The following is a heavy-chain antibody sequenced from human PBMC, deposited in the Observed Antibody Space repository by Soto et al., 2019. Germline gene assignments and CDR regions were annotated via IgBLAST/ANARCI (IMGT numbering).Heavy chain of an antibody. CDR3: ARAKSIATAGTDRNYYYHYGMDV. V-gene: IGHV1-69*13. D-gene: IGHD6-13*01. J-gene: IGHJ6*02. Sequence: SVKVSCKASGGTFSSYAISWVRQAPGQGLEWMGGIIPIFGTANYAQKFQGRVTITADESTSTAYMELSSLRSEDTAVYYCARAKSIATAGTDRNYYYHYGMDVWGQGTTVTVSS. CDR2: IIPIFGTA. CDR1: GGTFSSYA.